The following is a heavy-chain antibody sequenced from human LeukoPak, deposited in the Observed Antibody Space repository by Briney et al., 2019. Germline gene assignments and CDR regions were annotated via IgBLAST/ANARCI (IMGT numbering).Heavy chain of an antibody. D-gene: IGHD6-6*01. V-gene: IGHV3-7*01. Sequence: GGSLRLSCAASGFTFSSYWMSWVRQAPGKGLEWVANIKQDGSEKYYVDSVKGRFTISRDNAKNSLYLQMNSLRAEDTAVYYCARGPRDDEYSQTYYFDYWGQGTLVTVSS. CDR1: GFTFSSYW. J-gene: IGHJ4*02. CDR3: ARGPRDDEYSQTYYFDY. CDR2: IKQDGSEK.